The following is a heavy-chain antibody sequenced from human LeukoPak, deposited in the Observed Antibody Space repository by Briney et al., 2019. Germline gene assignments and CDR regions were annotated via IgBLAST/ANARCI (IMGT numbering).Heavy chain of an antibody. V-gene: IGHV4-4*07. Sequence: SETLSLTCTVSGCSISSYYWSWIRQPAGKGLEWIGRIYTSGSTNYNPSLKSRVTMSVDTSKNQFSLKLSSVTAADTAVYYCARGTPTPYDFWSGFYPYYFDYCGQGTLATVSS. CDR3: ARGTPTPYDFWSGFYPYYFDY. CDR2: IYTSGST. D-gene: IGHD3-3*01. J-gene: IGHJ4*02. CDR1: GCSISSYY.